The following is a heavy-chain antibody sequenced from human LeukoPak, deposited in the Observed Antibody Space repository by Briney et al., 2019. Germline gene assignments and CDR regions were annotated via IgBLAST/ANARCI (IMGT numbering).Heavy chain of an antibody. CDR2: MYYSGST. CDR1: GGSINSYY. Sequence: SETLSLTCTVSGGSINSYYWSWIRQPPGKGLEWIGYMYYSGSTNYNPSLKSRVTISVDTSKNQFSLKLSSVTAADTAVYYCARARVKWELLSAFDIWGQGRWSPSLQ. V-gene: IGHV4-59*01. CDR3: ARARVKWELLSAFDI. J-gene: IGHJ3*02. D-gene: IGHD1-26*01.